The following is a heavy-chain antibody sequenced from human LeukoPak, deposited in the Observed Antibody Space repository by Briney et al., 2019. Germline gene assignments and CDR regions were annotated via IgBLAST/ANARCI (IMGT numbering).Heavy chain of an antibody. D-gene: IGHD3-22*01. J-gene: IGHJ4*02. Sequence: GGSLRLSCAASGFTFSSYSMNWVRQAPGKALEWVSSISSSSSYIYYADSVKGRFTISRDNAKNSLYLQMNSLRAEDTAVYYCARAYYDSSDYWPFDYWGQGTLVTVSS. V-gene: IGHV3-21*01. CDR2: ISSSSSYI. CDR1: GFTFSSYS. CDR3: ARAYYDSSDYWPFDY.